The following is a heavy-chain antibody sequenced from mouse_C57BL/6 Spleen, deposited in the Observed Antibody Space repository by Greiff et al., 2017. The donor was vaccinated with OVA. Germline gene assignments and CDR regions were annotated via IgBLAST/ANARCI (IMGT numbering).Heavy chain of an antibody. CDR1: GYTFTSYW. CDR3: ARYHEGYAMDY. Sequence: QVQLQQPGAELVMPGASVKLSCKASGYTFTSYWMHWVKQRPGQGLEWIGEIDPSDSYTNYTQKFKGKSTLNVDKSSSTAYMQLSSLTSEDSAVYYCARYHEGYAMDYWGQGTSVTVSS. CDR2: IDPSDSYT. J-gene: IGHJ4*01. V-gene: IGHV1-69*01.